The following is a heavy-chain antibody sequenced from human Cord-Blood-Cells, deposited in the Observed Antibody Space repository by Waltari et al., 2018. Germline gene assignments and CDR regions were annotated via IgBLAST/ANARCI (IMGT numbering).Heavy chain of an antibody. CDR3: ARGQSGDY. V-gene: IGHV1-2*06. J-gene: IGHJ4*02. CDR2: INPNSGGT. D-gene: IGHD7-27*01. Sequence: QVQLVQSGAEVKKPGASVKVSCQASGYTFTGYYMHWVRQAPGQGLGWMGRINPNSGGTNYAQKVQGRVTMTRDTSISTAYLELSRLRSDDTAVYYCARGQSGDYWGQGTLVTVSS. CDR1: GYTFTGYY.